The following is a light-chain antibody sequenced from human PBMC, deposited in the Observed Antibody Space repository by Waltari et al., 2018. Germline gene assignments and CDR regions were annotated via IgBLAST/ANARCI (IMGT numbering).Light chain of an antibody. CDR2: DVR. CDR1: STDVGGYNY. J-gene: IGLJ1*01. CDR3: SSYTSSSTKV. V-gene: IGLV2-14*03. Sequence: QSALTQPASVSGSPGQSLTISCTGTSTDVGGYNYVSWYQPHPGKAPKLMIYDVRNRPSGVSNRFSGSKSGNTASLTISGLQAEDEADYYCSSYTSSSTKVFGTGTKVTVL.